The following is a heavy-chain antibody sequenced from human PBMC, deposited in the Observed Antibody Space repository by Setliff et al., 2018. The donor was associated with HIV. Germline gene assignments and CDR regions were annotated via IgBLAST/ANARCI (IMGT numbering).Heavy chain of an antibody. J-gene: IGHJ4*02. V-gene: IGHV1-2*06. Sequence: ASVKVSCKPPGYTFTDYYIHWVRQGPGQGLEWMGRINPKSGGTNYAQRFQGRVTMTRDTSINTAYMELARLRSDDTAVYYCAVVGPAIAGHSYGGPYFFDYWGQGTRVTVSS. CDR1: GYTFTDYY. CDR2: INPKSGGT. CDR3: AVVGPAIAGHSYGGPYFFDY. D-gene: IGHD5-18*01.